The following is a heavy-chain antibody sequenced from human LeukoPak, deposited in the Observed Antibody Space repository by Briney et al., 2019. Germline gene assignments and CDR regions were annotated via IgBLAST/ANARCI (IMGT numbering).Heavy chain of an antibody. Sequence: SQTLSLTCTVSGGSISSGTYYWSWIRQPAGKGLEWIGRIYKSGSTNYNPSLKSRVTISVDTPKNQFSLKLSSVTAADTAVYYCAREGLAMVRGVLPKEAWGWFDPWGQGTLVTVSS. J-gene: IGHJ5*02. CDR2: IYKSGST. CDR3: AREGLAMVRGVLPKEAWGWFDP. D-gene: IGHD3-10*01. CDR1: GGSISSGTYY. V-gene: IGHV4-61*02.